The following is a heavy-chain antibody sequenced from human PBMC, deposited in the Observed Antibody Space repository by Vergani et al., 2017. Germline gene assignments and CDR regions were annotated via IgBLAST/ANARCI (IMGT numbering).Heavy chain of an antibody. J-gene: IGHJ6*02. CDR1: GGSITNNF. Sequence: QVQLQESGPGLVKPSETLSLTCTVSGGSITNNFWSWIRRPPGKGLEWIGYIHHSGATNSKSSLRSRVSISIDTSKSSFSLRLSSVTTADTAMYYCARHRRGGPWGKNSYYYGLGVWGQGTTVTVSS. V-gene: IGHV4-59*01. CDR3: ARHRRGGPWGKNSYYYGLGV. CDR2: IHHSGAT. D-gene: IGHD3-16*01.